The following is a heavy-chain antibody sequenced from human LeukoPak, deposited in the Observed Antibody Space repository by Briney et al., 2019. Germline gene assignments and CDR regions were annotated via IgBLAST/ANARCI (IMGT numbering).Heavy chain of an antibody. Sequence: SETLSLTCTVSGDSIRSHYWSWIRQPPGKGLEWIGYIYYSGSTNYNPSLKSRVTISIDTSKNQFSLKLSSVTAADTAVYYCARGDYYYMDVWDKGTTVTVPS. V-gene: IGHV4-59*11. CDR2: IYYSGST. J-gene: IGHJ6*03. CDR3: ARGDYYYMDV. CDR1: GDSIRSHY.